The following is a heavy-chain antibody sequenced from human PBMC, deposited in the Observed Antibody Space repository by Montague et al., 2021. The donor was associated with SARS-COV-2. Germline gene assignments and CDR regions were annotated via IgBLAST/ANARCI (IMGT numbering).Heavy chain of an antibody. V-gene: IGHV6-1*01. CDR1: GDSVSSNSAA. Sequence: CVISGDSVSSNSAAWNWIRQSPSRGLEWLGRTYYRSKWHNDYAVSVKSRITINPDTSKNQFSLQLKSVTPEDTAVYYCARGWVATIPHMDNWGQGSLVIVSS. CDR2: TYYRSKWHN. D-gene: IGHD5-12*01. CDR3: ARGWVATIPHMDN. J-gene: IGHJ4*02.